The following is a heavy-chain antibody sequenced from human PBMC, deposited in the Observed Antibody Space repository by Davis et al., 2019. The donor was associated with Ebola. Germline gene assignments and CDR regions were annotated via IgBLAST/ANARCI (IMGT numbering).Heavy chain of an antibody. Sequence: GESLKISCAASGFTFSSYGMHWVRQAPGKGLEWVAVISYDGSNKYYADSVKGRFTISRDNSKNTLYLQMNSLRAEDTAVYYCATSYDYIWESAFDIWGQGTMVTVSS. V-gene: IGHV3-30*03. D-gene: IGHD3-16*01. CDR1: GFTFSSYG. CDR3: ATSYDYIWESAFDI. J-gene: IGHJ3*02. CDR2: ISYDGSNK.